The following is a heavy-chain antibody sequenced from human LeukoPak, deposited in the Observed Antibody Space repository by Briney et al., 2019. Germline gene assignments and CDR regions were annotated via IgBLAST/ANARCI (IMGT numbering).Heavy chain of an antibody. J-gene: IGHJ4*02. CDR1: GFTFSNAW. D-gene: IGHD3-22*01. CDR2: IYSKTDGGTT. Sequence: PGGSLRLSCAASGFTFSNAWMNWVRQAPGKGLEWVGRIYSKTDGGTTEYAASVKGRFTISRDDSKNTLYLQMISLNTEDTAVYYCATGSNRYDSSDFDYWGQGTLVTVSS. CDR3: ATGSNRYDSSDFDY. V-gene: IGHV3-15*01.